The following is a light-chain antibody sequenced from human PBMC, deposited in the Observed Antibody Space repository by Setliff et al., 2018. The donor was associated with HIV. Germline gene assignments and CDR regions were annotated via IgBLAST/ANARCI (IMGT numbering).Light chain of an antibody. CDR2: EVS. CDR1: TSDIGNFNL. J-gene: IGLJ1*01. Sequence: QSALTQPASVSGSPGQSITISCTGTTSDIGNFNLVSWYQQHPGKAPKLMICEVSKRPSGVSDRFSGSKSANTASLTISGLQTEDEADYYCCSYTSSLTYVFGTGTRSPS. V-gene: IGLV2-23*02. CDR3: CSYTSSLTYV.